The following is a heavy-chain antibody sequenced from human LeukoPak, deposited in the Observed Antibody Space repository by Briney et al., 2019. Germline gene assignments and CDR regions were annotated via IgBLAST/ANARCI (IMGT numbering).Heavy chain of an antibody. J-gene: IGHJ4*02. Sequence: ASVKVSCKASGYTFTSYGISWVRQAPGQGLEWMGWISAYNGNTNYVQKLQGRVTMTTDTSTSTAYMELRSLRSDDTAVYYCARDGLRIAVAGTLDYWGQGTLVTVSS. D-gene: IGHD6-19*01. CDR2: ISAYNGNT. CDR3: ARDGLRIAVAGTLDY. CDR1: GYTFTSYG. V-gene: IGHV1-18*01.